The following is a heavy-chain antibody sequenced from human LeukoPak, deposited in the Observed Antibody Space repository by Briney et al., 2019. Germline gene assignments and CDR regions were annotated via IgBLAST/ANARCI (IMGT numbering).Heavy chain of an antibody. D-gene: IGHD6-19*01. CDR1: GFTFTSSS. V-gene: IGHV1-58*02. J-gene: IGHJ5*02. Sequence: ASVKVSCKASGFTFTSSSMQWVRQARGQRLEWIGWIVVGSGNTNYAQKFQERVTITRDMSTSTVYMELSSLRSEDTAVYFCAADPRSGWYEPRTWGQGTLVTVSS. CDR2: IVVGSGNT. CDR3: AADPRSGWYEPRT.